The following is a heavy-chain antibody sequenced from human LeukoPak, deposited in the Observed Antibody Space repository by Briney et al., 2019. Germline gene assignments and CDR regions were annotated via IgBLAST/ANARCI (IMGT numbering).Heavy chain of an antibody. Sequence: GASVKVSCKAYGDTLTDYYMHWVRQAPGQGLEWMGWINPNSGGTNYAQKFQGRVTMTRDTSISTAYMELSRLRSDDAAVYYCAREGPIVGATHLVDYWGQGTLVTVSS. J-gene: IGHJ4*02. V-gene: IGHV1-2*02. CDR1: GDTLTDYY. CDR2: INPNSGGT. D-gene: IGHD1-26*01. CDR3: AREGPIVGATHLVDY.